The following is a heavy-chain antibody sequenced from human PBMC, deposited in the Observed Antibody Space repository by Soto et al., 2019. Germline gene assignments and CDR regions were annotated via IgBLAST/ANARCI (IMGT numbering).Heavy chain of an antibody. J-gene: IGHJ6*02. V-gene: IGHV3-48*02. CDR3: ARPVVPAAIDYYYGMDV. Sequence: GGSLRLSCAASGFTFSSYSMNWVRQAPGKGLEWVSYISSSSSTIYYADSVKGRFTISRDNAKNSLYLQMNSLRDEDTAVYYCARPVVPAAIDYYYGMDVWGQGTTVTVSS. CDR2: ISSSSSTI. D-gene: IGHD2-2*01. CDR1: GFTFSSYS.